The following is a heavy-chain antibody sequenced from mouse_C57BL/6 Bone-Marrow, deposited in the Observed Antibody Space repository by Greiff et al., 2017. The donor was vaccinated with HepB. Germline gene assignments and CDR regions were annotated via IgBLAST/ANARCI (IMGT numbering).Heavy chain of an antibody. J-gene: IGHJ3*01. CDR2: INPKNGGT. Sequence: VQLQQSGPELVKPGASVKISCKASGYTFTDYYMNWVKQSHGKSLEWIGDINPKNGGTSYNQKFKGKATLTVDKSSSTAYMALRSLTSEVSAVYSCARGGYYDYDRFAYWGQGTLVTVSA. CDR3: ARGGYYDYDRFAY. V-gene: IGHV1-26*01. D-gene: IGHD2-4*01. CDR1: GYTFTDYY.